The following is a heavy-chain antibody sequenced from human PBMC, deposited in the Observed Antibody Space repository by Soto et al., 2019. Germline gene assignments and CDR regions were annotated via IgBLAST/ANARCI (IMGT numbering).Heavy chain of an antibody. CDR1: GGSISSGGYY. V-gene: IGHV4-31*03. Sequence: QVQLQESGPGLVKPSQTLSLTCTVSGGSISSGGYYWSWIRQHPGKGLEWIGYIYYSGSTYFNPSLKSRLTISVDTSKNHFSLQLSSVTAADTAVYYCARAGHSISSEGANWFDPWGQGTLVTVSS. CDR3: ARAGHSISSEGANWFDP. D-gene: IGHD6-6*01. J-gene: IGHJ5*02. CDR2: IYYSGST.